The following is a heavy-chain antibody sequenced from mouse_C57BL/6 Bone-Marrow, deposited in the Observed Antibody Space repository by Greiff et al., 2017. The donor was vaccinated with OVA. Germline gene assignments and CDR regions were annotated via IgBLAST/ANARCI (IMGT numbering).Heavy chain of an antibody. Sequence: EVMLVESGGGLVKPGGSLKLSCAASGFTFSDYGMHWVRQAPEKGLEWVAYTSSVSSTIYYADTVKGRFTISRDNAQNTLFLQMTSLRSQDTAMYFCARQTVKGAYYFDSWGHGTSLTVSS. CDR3: ARQTVKGAYYFDS. V-gene: IGHV5-17*01. CDR2: TSSVSSTI. CDR1: GFTFSDYG. J-gene: IGHJ2*02.